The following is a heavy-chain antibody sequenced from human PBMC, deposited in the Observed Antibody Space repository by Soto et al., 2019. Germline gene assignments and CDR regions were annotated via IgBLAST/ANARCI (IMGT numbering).Heavy chain of an antibody. Sequence: QVQLVESGGGVVQPGRSLRLSCAASGFPFTSYGMHWVREGPDKGLEWVAIISYDGSDKYYADSVKGRFTISRDNSKNSLYLQMNSLRPEEMAMYYCVGRQYYFDYRGQGTLVIVSS. CDR1: GFPFTSYG. CDR2: ISYDGSDK. CDR3: VGRQYYFDY. D-gene: IGHD3-10*01. V-gene: IGHV3-30*03. J-gene: IGHJ4*02.